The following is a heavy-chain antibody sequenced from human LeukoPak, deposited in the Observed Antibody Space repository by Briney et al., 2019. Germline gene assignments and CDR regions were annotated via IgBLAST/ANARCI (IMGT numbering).Heavy chain of an antibody. CDR2: IKQDGSEK. CDR1: GFTFSSYW. J-gene: IGHJ4*02. D-gene: IGHD4-17*01. Sequence: GGSLRLSCAASGFTFSSYWTSWVRQAPGKGLEWVANIKQDGSEKYYVDSVKGRFTISRDNAKNSLYLQMNSLRAEDTAVYYCAREDYGFDYWGQGTLVTVSS. CDR3: AREDYGFDY. V-gene: IGHV3-7*01.